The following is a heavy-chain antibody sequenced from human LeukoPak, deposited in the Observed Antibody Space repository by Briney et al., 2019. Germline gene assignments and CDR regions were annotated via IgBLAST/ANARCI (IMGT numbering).Heavy chain of an antibody. CDR1: GFTSSSYA. J-gene: IGHJ4*02. Sequence: PGGSLRLSCAASGFTSSSYAMSCVRQAPGKGLECGSAISGSGGSTYYADSVKGRFTISRDNSKNTLYLQMNSLRAEDTAVYYCAKDLRYSSGWYNYWGQGTLVTVSS. CDR2: ISGSGGST. D-gene: IGHD6-19*01. CDR3: AKDLRYSSGWYNY. V-gene: IGHV3-23*01.